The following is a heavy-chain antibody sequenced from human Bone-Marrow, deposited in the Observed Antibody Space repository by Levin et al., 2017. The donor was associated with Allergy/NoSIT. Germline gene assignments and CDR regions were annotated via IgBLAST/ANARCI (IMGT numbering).Heavy chain of an antibody. CDR3: ARAEGGYPDY. D-gene: IGHD3-22*01. Sequence: SCTVSGGSISTYYWTWIRQPAGKGLDWIGRIYTTGSTNYNPSLKSRVTMSVDTSKNQFSLKLTSVTAADSAVYYCARAEGGYPDYWGQGTLVTVSS. CDR1: GGSISTYY. CDR2: IYTTGST. J-gene: IGHJ4*02. V-gene: IGHV4-4*07.